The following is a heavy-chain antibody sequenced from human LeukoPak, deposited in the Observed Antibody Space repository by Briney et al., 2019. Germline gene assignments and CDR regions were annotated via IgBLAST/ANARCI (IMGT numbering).Heavy chain of an antibody. Sequence: GASVTVSFKASGYTFTGYYMHWVRQAPGQGLEWMGWINPNSGGTNYAQKFQGRVTMTRDTSISTAYMELSRLRSDDTAVYYCARGGAGYNPFVDYWGQGTLVTVSS. CDR1: GYTFTGYY. J-gene: IGHJ4*02. V-gene: IGHV1-2*02. CDR3: ARGGAGYNPFVDY. CDR2: INPNSGGT. D-gene: IGHD5-24*01.